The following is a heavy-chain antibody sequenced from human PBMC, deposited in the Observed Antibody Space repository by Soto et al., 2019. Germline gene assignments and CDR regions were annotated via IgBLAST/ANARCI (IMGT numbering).Heavy chain of an antibody. J-gene: IGHJ4*02. V-gene: IGHV3-30*18. CDR2: ISNDAYSK. D-gene: IGHD6-19*01. CDR3: AKGDSSGWYDVDY. Sequence: GGSLRLSCAASGFTFSDYGIHWVRRAPGKGLEWVAVISNDAYSKYYADSVKGRFTISRDNSKNTLYLQMNSLRAEDTAVYHCAKGDSSGWYDVDYWGQGTLVTVSS. CDR1: GFTFSDYG.